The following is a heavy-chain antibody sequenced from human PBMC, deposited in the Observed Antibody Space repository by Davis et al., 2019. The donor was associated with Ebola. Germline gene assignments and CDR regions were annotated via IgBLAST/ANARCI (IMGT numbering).Heavy chain of an antibody. V-gene: IGHV3-73*01. CDR3: TSTTAPSLDY. D-gene: IGHD4-11*01. Sequence: GGSLRLSCAASGFTFSGSAMHWVRQASRKGLEWVGRIRSKANSYATAYAASVKGRFTISRDDSKNTAYLQMNSLKTEDTAVYYCTSTTAPSLDYWGQGTLVTVSS. J-gene: IGHJ4*02. CDR2: IRSKANSYAT. CDR1: GFTFSGSA.